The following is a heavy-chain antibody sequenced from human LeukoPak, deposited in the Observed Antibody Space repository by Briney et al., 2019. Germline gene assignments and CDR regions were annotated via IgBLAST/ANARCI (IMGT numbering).Heavy chain of an antibody. CDR3: AKSLYGSGSYFSHETLFDY. CDR1: GSTFSNYA. V-gene: IGHV3-23*01. D-gene: IGHD3-10*01. Sequence: GGSLRLSCIASGSTFSNYAMTWVRQAPGKGLEWVSAISTGDSGIYYTDSVKGRFTISRDNSKNTLYLQMNSLRAEDTAVYYCAKSLYGSGSYFSHETLFDYWGQGTLVTVSS. J-gene: IGHJ4*02. CDR2: ISTGDSGI.